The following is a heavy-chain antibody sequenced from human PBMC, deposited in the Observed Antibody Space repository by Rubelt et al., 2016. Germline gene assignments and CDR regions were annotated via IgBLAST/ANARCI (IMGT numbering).Heavy chain of an antibody. V-gene: IGHV3-66*02. CDR2: ISRDGST. J-gene: IGHJ3*02. CDR3: AKSTILAFDI. CDR1: GFTISTNY. D-gene: IGHD5-24*01. Sequence: VQLVESGGGLIQPGGSLRLSCAASGFTISTNYMSWVRQAPGKGLEWVSVISRDGSTSYADTLTCGFTIPRDNSKTTLYLQLDYLRPEDTAVYICAKSTILAFDIWGQGTMVIVSS.